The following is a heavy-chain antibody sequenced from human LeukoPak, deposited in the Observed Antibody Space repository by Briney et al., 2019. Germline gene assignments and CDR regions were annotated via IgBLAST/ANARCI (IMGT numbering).Heavy chain of an antibody. D-gene: IGHD3-16*01. V-gene: IGHV3-7*03. CDR3: ARLEDSSVWGRLYHSYFDY. J-gene: IGHJ4*02. Sequence: GGSLRLSCAASGFTFSRYWMSWVRQAPGKGPEWVANIKQDGSEIYYVDSMKGRFTISRDNAKNSLYLQMNSLRAEDTAMYYCARLEDSSVWGRLYHSYFDYWGQGTLVTVSS. CDR1: GFTFSRYW. CDR2: IKQDGSEI.